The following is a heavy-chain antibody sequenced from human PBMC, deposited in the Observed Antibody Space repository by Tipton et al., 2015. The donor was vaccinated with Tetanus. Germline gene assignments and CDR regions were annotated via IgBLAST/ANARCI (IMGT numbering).Heavy chain of an antibody. CDR2: VSPYNGDT. CDR3: ATFYYGSGSYRGGLRKFDY. J-gene: IGHJ4*02. CDR1: GGTFTNYA. D-gene: IGHD3-10*01. V-gene: IGHV1-18*01. Sequence: QLVQSGPEVKKPGSPVKVSCKASGGTFTNYALSWVRQAPGQGLEWMGWVSPYNGDTFFAQNVQGRVTMTTDTSTSTAYMELRTLRSDDTAVYYCATFYYGSGSYRGGLRKFDYWGQGTLVTVSS.